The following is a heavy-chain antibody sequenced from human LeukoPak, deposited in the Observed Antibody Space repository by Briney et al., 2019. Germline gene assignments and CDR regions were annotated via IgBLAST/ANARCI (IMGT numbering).Heavy chain of an antibody. D-gene: IGHD2-15*01. CDR1: GFTFSSYS. J-gene: IGHJ4*02. CDR3: AREGRLGYCSGGSCRSIYDSSGYPDY. CDR2: ISSSSSYI. Sequence: GGSLRLSCAASGFTFSSYSMNWVRQAPGKGLEWVSSISSSSSYIYYADSVKGRFTISRDNAKNSLYLQMNSLRAEDTAVCYCAREGRLGYCSGGSCRSIYDSSGYPDYWGQGTLVTVSS. V-gene: IGHV3-21*01.